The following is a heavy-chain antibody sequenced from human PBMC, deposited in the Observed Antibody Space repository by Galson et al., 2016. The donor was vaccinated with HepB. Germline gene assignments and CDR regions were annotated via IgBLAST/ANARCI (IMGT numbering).Heavy chain of an antibody. Sequence: SLRLSCAASGFNFGSYTMNWVRQAPGQGLEWVAYISSSSNYIYYADSVKGRFTISRDNAENSMYLQMNSLRVEDTAVYYCARWDCSGISCKFDYWGQGNLVTVSS. CDR1: GFNFGSYT. V-gene: IGHV3-21*01. J-gene: IGHJ4*02. D-gene: IGHD2-2*01. CDR2: ISSSSNYI. CDR3: ARWDCSGISCKFDY.